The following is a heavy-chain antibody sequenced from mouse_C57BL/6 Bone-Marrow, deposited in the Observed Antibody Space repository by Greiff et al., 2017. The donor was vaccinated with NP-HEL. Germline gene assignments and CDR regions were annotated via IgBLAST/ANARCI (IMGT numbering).Heavy chain of an antibody. J-gene: IGHJ2*01. CDR1: GYTFTDYY. D-gene: IGHD4-1*01. CDR3: ARNWDWYYFDY. CDR2: INPNNGGT. V-gene: IGHV1-26*01. Sequence: VQLQQSGPELVKPGASVKISCKASGYTFTDYYMNWVKQSHGKSLEWIGDINPNNGGTSYNQKFKGKATLTVDKSSSTAYMELRSLTSEDSAVYYCARNWDWYYFDYWGQGTTLTVSS.